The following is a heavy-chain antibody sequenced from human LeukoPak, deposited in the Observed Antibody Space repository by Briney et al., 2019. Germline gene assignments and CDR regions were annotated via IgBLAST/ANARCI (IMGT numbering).Heavy chain of an antibody. D-gene: IGHD3-22*01. V-gene: IGHV3-73*01. CDR2: IRSKANSYAT. Sequence: GGSLKLSCAASGFTFSGSAMHWVRQASGKGLQWVGRIRSKANSYATAYAASVKGRFTISRDDSKNTAYLQMNSLKTEDTAVYYCTRHSGNHYDSSGAFDFWGQGTLVTVSS. CDR3: TRHSGNHYDSSGAFDF. CDR1: GFTFSGSA. J-gene: IGHJ4*02.